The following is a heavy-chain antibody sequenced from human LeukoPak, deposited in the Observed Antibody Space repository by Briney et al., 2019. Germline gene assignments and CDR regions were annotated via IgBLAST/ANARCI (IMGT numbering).Heavy chain of an antibody. J-gene: IGHJ4*02. CDR2: ISSSSTTI. CDR1: GFTFSNYA. CDR3: VRDPVQLSSGTFDY. D-gene: IGHD3-16*02. Sequence: QSGGSLRLSCAASGFTFSNYAMNWVRQAAGKGLEWVSYISSSSTTIKYADSVKGRFTIYRDNAKNSLYLQMHSLRAEDTAVYYCVRDPVQLSSGTFDYWGQGTLVTVSS. V-gene: IGHV3-48*01.